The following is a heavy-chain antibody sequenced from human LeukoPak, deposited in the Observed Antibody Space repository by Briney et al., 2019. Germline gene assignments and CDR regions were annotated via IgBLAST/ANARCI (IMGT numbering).Heavy chain of an antibody. CDR1: GFTFSSYA. CDR3: AKDRTTEGRMDDAFDI. Sequence: GGSLRLSCPASGFTFSSYAMSWVRQAPGKGLEWVSAISGSGGSTYYADSVKGRFTISRDNSKNTLYLQMNSLRAEDTAVYYCAKDRTTEGRMDDAFDIWGQGTMVTVSS. CDR2: ISGSGGST. D-gene: IGHD4-17*01. J-gene: IGHJ3*02. V-gene: IGHV3-23*01.